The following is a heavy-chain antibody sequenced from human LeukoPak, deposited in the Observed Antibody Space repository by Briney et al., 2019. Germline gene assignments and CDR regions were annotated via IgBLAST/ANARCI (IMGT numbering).Heavy chain of an antibody. CDR2: IIYDGSNK. D-gene: IGHD6-19*01. V-gene: IGHV3-30*04. CDR1: GFDFSSYA. J-gene: IGHJ4*01. Sequence: PGGSLRLSCAASGFDFSSYAMRWVRQAPGKGLEWMAVIIYDGSNKNYADSVKGRFTISRDNSRNTLYMKMNSLRVEDTAVYYCARGVGETLSGWTLDYWGHGTLVAVSS. CDR3: ARGVGETLSGWTLDY.